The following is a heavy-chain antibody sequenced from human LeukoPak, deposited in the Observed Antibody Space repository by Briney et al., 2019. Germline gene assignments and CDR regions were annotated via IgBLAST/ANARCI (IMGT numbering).Heavy chain of an antibody. J-gene: IGHJ1*01. Sequence: PSQTLSLTCGLSGGSISRGDSYWSWIRQHPGEGLEWIGSIYYSGNSYYNPSLKSRATISIDTSMNHFSLKLSSVTAADTAVYYCGREETFGAVYDWGQGTLVTVSS. CDR1: GGSISRGDSY. V-gene: IGHV4-31*11. CDR2: IYYSGNS. CDR3: GREETFGAVYD. D-gene: IGHD3-16*01.